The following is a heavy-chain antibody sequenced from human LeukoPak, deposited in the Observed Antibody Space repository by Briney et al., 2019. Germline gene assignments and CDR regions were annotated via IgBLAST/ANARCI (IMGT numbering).Heavy chain of an antibody. V-gene: IGHV4-38-2*02. J-gene: IGHJ4*02. CDR2: IYHSGST. D-gene: IGHD1-26*01. CDR3: ARDLLDSGSYLTVDYFDY. Sequence: SETLSLTCTVSGYSISSGYYWGWIRQPPGKGLEWIGSIYHSGSTYYNPSLKSRVTISVDTSKNQFSLKLSSVTAADTAVYYCARDLLDSGSYLTVDYFDYWGQGTLVTVSS. CDR1: GYSISSGYY.